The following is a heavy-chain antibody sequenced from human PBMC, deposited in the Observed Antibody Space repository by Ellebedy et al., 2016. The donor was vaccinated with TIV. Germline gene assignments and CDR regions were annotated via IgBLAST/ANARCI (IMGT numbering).Heavy chain of an antibody. Sequence: AASVKVSCKTSGYTFAGYYIHWVRQAPGQGLEWMGGINPNTGATKYAQKFQGRVTMTRATSISTTYTELSSLRSDDAAVYYCAKALSAYDYYVLDFWGQGTLLTVSS. J-gene: IGHJ4*02. V-gene: IGHV1-2*02. CDR3: AKALSAYDYYVLDF. CDR1: GYTFAGYY. CDR2: INPNTGAT. D-gene: IGHD3-10*02.